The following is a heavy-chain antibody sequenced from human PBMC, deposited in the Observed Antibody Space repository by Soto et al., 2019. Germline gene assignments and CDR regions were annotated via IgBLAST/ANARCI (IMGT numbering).Heavy chain of an antibody. CDR3: VRDFGDLHDFWSGSDY. Sequence: SEPLSLTSAVSGSSIKCGCYWGCMPQSPGKGLEWIGSVFHSGTTYSTPSLKTRLTISVDTSKNQFSLDLNAVTAADTAVYYCVRDFGDLHDFWSGSDYWGQGIPVTVS. D-gene: IGHD3-3*01. V-gene: IGHV4-38-2*02. J-gene: IGHJ4*02. CDR2: VFHSGTT. CDR1: GSSIKCGCY.